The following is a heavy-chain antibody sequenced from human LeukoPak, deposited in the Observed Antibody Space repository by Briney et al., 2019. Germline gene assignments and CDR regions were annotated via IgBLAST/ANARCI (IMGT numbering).Heavy chain of an antibody. V-gene: IGHV4-30-4*01. CDR2: IYYSGST. Sequence: SQTLSLTCTVSGGSISSGDYYWSWIRRPPGKGLEWIGYIYYSGSTYYNPSLKSRVTISVDTSKNQFSLKLSSVTAADTAVYYCAREEEYYGSGSYVYWGQGTLVTVSS. J-gene: IGHJ4*02. CDR3: AREEEYYGSGSYVY. CDR1: GGSISSGDYY. D-gene: IGHD3-10*01.